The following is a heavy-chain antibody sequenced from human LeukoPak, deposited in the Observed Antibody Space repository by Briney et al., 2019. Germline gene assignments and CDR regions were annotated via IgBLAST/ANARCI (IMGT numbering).Heavy chain of an antibody. V-gene: IGHV3-21*01. CDR3: ARGNDLLTGYSDY. Sequence: GGSPTLSCAASGFTFITFGFNWVRQAPGKGLEWVSFISSSSSSMNYADSVKGRFTISRDNAKKSLYLQMNSLRAEDSAVYYCARGNDLLTGYSDYWGQGALVTVSS. CDR2: ISSSSSSM. CDR1: GFTFITFG. D-gene: IGHD3-9*01. J-gene: IGHJ4*02.